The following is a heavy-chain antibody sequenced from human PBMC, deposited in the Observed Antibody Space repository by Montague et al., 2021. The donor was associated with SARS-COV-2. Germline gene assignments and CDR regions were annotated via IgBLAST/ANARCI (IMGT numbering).Heavy chain of an antibody. CDR3: ARGRQHINMVVVVVTGGEYYFDF. J-gene: IGHJ4*02. V-gene: IGHV4-34*01. D-gene: IGHD3-22*01. CDR2: INHRGST. CDR1: DGSFSDYS. Sequence: SETLSLTCAVYDGSFSDYSWTWIRQPPGKGLEWIGEINHRGSTNYNPSLKSRVTISVDTSKNQFSLKMTSVTAADTAVYYCARGRQHINMVVVVVTGGEYYFDFWGQGTPVAASS.